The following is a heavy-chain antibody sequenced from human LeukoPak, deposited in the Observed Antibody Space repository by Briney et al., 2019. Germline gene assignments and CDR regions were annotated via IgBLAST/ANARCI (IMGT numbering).Heavy chain of an antibody. Sequence: ASVKVSCKASGYTFTGYYMHWVRQAPGQGLEWMGRINPNSGGTNYAQKFQGRVTMTRDTSISTAYMELNRLRSDDTAVYYCARSAYYYGSGSGRWVDYWGQGTLVTVSS. D-gene: IGHD3-10*01. V-gene: IGHV1-2*06. CDR2: INPNSGGT. CDR1: GYTFTGYY. CDR3: ARSAYYYGSGSGRWVDY. J-gene: IGHJ4*02.